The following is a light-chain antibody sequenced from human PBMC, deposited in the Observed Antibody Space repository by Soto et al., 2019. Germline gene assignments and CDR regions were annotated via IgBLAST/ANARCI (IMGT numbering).Light chain of an antibody. CDR2: GAS. J-gene: IGKJ1*01. Sequence: DIQMTHSPSSVSASVGDRLTITCRASRDISNSLAWYQQTPGKAPKLLLRGASSLHRGVPSRFSGGGAGNEFTLTISSLQPEDFATYYRKQISPFPRTFGQGTKVDI. CDR1: RDISNS. V-gene: IGKV1-12*01. CDR3: KQISPFPRT.